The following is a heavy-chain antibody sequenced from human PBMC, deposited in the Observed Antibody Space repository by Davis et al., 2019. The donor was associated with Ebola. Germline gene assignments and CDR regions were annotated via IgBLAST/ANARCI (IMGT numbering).Heavy chain of an antibody. J-gene: IGHJ4*02. Sequence: GESLKISCAASGFTFSAYSMNWVRQAPGKGLEWVSYISDSSTTIYYADSVKGRFTISRDNAKNSLYLQMNSLRAEDTAVYYCARLRYSSGRHFDYWGQGTLVTVSS. V-gene: IGHV3-48*04. CDR1: GFTFSAYS. CDR2: ISDSSTTI. CDR3: ARLRYSSGRHFDY. D-gene: IGHD6-19*01.